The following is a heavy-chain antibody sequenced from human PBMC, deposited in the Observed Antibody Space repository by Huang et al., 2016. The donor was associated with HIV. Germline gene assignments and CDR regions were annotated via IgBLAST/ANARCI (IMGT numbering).Heavy chain of an antibody. CDR1: GVTFSDAW. CDR3: TKEIPSNWFDP. J-gene: IGHJ5*02. D-gene: IGHD2-21*01. V-gene: IGHV3-15*01. Sequence: QLVESGGGLVKPGGSLKLSCAASGVTFSDAWMTWVRQAPGEGLAWVGRIRSKSDGGTTDYAAPVRGRFTISRDDSGNTLYLEMNSLMTEDTAIYYCTKEIPSNWFDPWDQGTLVTVSS. CDR2: IRSKSDGGTT.